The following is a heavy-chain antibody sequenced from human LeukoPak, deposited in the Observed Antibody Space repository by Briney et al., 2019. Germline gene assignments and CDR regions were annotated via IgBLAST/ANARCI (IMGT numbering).Heavy chain of an antibody. V-gene: IGHV4-59*01. D-gene: IGHD3-10*01. CDR2: IYYTGST. Sequence: SETLSLTCTASGGSISNYYWSWIRQPPGKGLEWIGHIYYTGSTNYNPSLKSRVTISVDTSKNQYSLKLSSVTAADTAVYYCAWNFEGYHFGSGSYFDSWGQGTLVTVSS. J-gene: IGHJ4*02. CDR3: AWNFEGYHFGSGSYFDS. CDR1: GGSISNYY.